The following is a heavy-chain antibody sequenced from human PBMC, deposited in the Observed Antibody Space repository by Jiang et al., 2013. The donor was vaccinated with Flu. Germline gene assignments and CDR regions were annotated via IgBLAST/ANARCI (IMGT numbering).Heavy chain of an antibody. V-gene: IGHV4-61*01. CDR1: GGSISSSSYY. CDR2: IHSTGST. J-gene: IGHJ4*02. CDR3: ARYSYGGYYFDY. Sequence: GLVKPSETLSLTCTVSGGSISSSSYYWSWIRQPPGKGLEWIGYIHSTGSTNYNPSLKSRVTISVDTSKNQFSLKLSSVTAADTAVYYCARYSYGGYYFDYWGQGTLVTVSS. D-gene: IGHD5-18*01.